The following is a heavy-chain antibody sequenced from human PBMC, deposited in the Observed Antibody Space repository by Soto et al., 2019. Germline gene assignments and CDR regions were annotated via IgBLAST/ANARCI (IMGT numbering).Heavy chain of an antibody. CDR2: ISSTGATI. CDR1: GFTFTSYS. D-gene: IGHD6-13*01. CDR3: ARARIGAAGTKYYFDY. V-gene: IGHV3-64*02. J-gene: IGHJ4*02. Sequence: EGSLRLSCAASGFTFTSYSVHWVRQAPGKGLEFVASISSTGATIYYGDSVNGRVTISRDNSKSTVYLQMGSLKAEDTAVYYCARARIGAAGTKYYFDYWGRGTLVTVSS.